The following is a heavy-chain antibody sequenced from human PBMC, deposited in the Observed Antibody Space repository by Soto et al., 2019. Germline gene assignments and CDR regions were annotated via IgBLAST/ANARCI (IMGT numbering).Heavy chain of an antibody. CDR1: GFTFRRFT. D-gene: IGHD3-10*01. CDR2: ISSNSAYI. V-gene: IGHV3-21*01. Sequence: LRLSCAASGFTFRRFTMNWVRQAPGKGLEWVSTISSNSAYIYYTDALRGRFTISRDNAKNSLHLQMNSLRAEDTAVYYCTRDASRDSTARGWFDPWGPGTLVTVSS. J-gene: IGHJ5*02. CDR3: TRDASRDSTARGWFDP.